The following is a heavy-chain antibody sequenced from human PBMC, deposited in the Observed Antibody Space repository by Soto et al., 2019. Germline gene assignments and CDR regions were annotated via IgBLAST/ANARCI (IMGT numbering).Heavy chain of an antibody. J-gene: IGHJ4*02. Sequence: QVQLVESGGGVVQPGKSLRLSCAASGFAFSRSAMHWVRQAPGKGLEWVAVISYDGSTKYYADSVRGRFTISRDTSKNTLHLQMNSLRSEDTAVYYCAREVYYESTGIDYWGQGSLVTVSS. CDR1: GFAFSRSA. V-gene: IGHV3-30-3*01. D-gene: IGHD3-22*01. CDR2: ISYDGSTK. CDR3: AREVYYESTGIDY.